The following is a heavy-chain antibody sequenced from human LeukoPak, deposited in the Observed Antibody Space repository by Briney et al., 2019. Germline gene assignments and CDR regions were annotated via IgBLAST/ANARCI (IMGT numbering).Heavy chain of an antibody. V-gene: IGHV1-8*01. J-gene: IGHJ4*02. CDR2: MNPNSGNT. CDR1: GYTFTSYD. Sequence: ASVKVSCKASGYTFTSYDINWVRQATGQGPEWMGWMNPNSGNTGYAQKFQGRVTMTRNTSISTAYMELSSLRSEDTAVYYCARRDGYNYLDFDYWGQGTLVTVSS. CDR3: ARRDGYNYLDFDY. D-gene: IGHD5-24*01.